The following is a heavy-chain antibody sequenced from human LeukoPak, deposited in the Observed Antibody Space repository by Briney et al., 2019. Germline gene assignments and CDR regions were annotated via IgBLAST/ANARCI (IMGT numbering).Heavy chain of an antibody. D-gene: IGHD3-22*01. CDR3: TGYYDSSGYYIVDY. Sequence: GGSPRLSCTASGFTFGDYAMSWVRQAPGKGLEWVGFIRSKAYGGTTEYAASVKGRFTISRDDSKSIAYLQMNSLKTEDTAVYYCTGYYDSSGYYIVDYWGQGTLVTVSS. CDR2: IRSKAYGGTT. V-gene: IGHV3-49*04. CDR1: GFTFGDYA. J-gene: IGHJ4*02.